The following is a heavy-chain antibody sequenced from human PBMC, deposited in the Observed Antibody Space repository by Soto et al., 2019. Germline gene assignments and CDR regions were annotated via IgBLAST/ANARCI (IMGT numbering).Heavy chain of an antibody. Sequence: QVQLVQSGAEVKKPRSSVTVSCKASGGTFSSYVISWLRQAPGQGLECMGAISPFSGAANYSQKFQGRLSITADESTSTVFMYLINLRSDDTALYYCARGWSDFPHWGQGTLVTVSS. J-gene: IGHJ1*01. CDR2: ISPFSGAA. V-gene: IGHV1-69*01. D-gene: IGHD3-3*01. CDR1: GGTFSSYV. CDR3: ARGWSDFPH.